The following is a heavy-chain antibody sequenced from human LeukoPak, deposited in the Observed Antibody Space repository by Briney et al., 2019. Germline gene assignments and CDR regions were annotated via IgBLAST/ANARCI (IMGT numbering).Heavy chain of an antibody. CDR2: IIPILGIA. J-gene: IGHJ4*02. CDR3: AREGNYSNPFDY. Sequence: SVKVSCKASGGTFSSYAISWVRQAPGQGLEWIGRIIPILGIANYAQKFQGRVTITADKSTSTAYMELSSLRSEDTAVYYCAREGNYSNPFDYWGQGTLVTVSS. V-gene: IGHV1-69*04. D-gene: IGHD4-11*01. CDR1: GGTFSSYA.